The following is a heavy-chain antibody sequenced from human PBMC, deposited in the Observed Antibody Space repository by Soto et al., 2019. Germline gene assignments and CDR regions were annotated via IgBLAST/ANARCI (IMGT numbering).Heavy chain of an antibody. D-gene: IGHD3-10*01. CDR3: ARDSVSLTLFDY. V-gene: IGHV4-4*07. CDR1: GGSMSGYR. J-gene: IGHJ4*02. Sequence: QVELQESGPRLVRPSETLYLTCTVSGGSMSGYRWSWVRQPAGKGLEWIGRVHSTGSTDYNPSVESRITVSLDTSKKQFSLKLRSVTAADTALYFCARDSVSLTLFDYWGQGILVTVSS. CDR2: VHSTGST.